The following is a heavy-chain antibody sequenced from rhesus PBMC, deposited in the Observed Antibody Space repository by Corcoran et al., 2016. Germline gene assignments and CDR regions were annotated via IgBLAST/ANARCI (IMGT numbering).Heavy chain of an antibody. CDR1: DGSIRSNY. CDR2: ISGSGGST. J-gene: IGHJ5-1*01. CDR3: ARERYTSGSNRFDV. Sequence: QLQLQESGPGLVKPSETLSLTCAVSDGSIRSNYWSWIGPPPGQGLKWIGHISGSGGSTDYNPSLKSRVTISADTSKNQFSLKLTSVTAADTAVYYCARERYTSGSNRFDVWGPGVLVTVPS. V-gene: IGHV4-173*01. D-gene: IGHD6-31*01.